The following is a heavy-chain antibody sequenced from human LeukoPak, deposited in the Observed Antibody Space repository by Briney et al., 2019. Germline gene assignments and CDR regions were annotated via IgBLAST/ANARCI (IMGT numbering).Heavy chain of an antibody. D-gene: IGHD3-22*01. Sequence: PSETLSLTCTVSGGSISSYYWSWIRQPPGKGLEWIGYIYYSGSTNYNPSLKSRVTISVDTSKNQFSLKLSSVTAADTAVYYCARVSPYYYDSSGYYYFDYWGQGTLVTVSS. CDR2: IYYSGST. V-gene: IGHV4-59*01. CDR3: ARVSPYYYDSSGYYYFDY. CDR1: GGSISSYY. J-gene: IGHJ4*02.